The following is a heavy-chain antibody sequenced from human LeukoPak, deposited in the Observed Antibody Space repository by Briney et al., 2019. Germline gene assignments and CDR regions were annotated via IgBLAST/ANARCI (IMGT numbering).Heavy chain of an antibody. CDR3: ARGGPTQWLEPRAFDY. D-gene: IGHD6-19*01. Sequence: GASVKVSCKASGYTFTGYYMHWVRQAPGQGLEWMGWINPNSGGTNYAQKFPGRVTMTRETSIRTAYMELSRLRSDDTAVYYCARGGPTQWLEPRAFDYWGQGTLVTVSS. V-gene: IGHV1-2*02. CDR1: GYTFTGYY. CDR2: INPNSGGT. J-gene: IGHJ4*02.